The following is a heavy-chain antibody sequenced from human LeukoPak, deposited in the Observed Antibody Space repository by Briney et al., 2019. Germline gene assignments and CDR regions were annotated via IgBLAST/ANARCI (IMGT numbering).Heavy chain of an antibody. CDR1: GFTFSSYW. Sequence: GGSLRLSCAASGFTFSSYWMSWVRQAPGKGLEWVANIKQDGSEKYYVDSVEGRFTISRDNAKNSLYLQMNSLRAEDTAVYDCARRPFYGDSYYFDYWGQGTLVTVSS. D-gene: IGHD4-17*01. CDR3: ARRPFYGDSYYFDY. CDR2: IKQDGSEK. J-gene: IGHJ4*02. V-gene: IGHV3-7*03.